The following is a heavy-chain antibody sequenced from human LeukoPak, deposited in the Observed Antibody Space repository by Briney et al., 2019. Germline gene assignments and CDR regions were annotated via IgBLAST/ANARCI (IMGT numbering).Heavy chain of an antibody. V-gene: IGHV4-39*07. D-gene: IGHD5-12*01. J-gene: IGHJ4*02. Sequence: SETLSLTCTVSGGSISSSSYYWGWIRQPPGKGLEWIGEIYHSGSTNYNPSLKSRVTISVDKSKNQFSLKLSSVTAADTAVYYCARGGVATTPGPPYFDYWGQGTLVTVSS. CDR3: ARGGVATTPGPPYFDY. CDR1: GGSISSSSYY. CDR2: IYHSGST.